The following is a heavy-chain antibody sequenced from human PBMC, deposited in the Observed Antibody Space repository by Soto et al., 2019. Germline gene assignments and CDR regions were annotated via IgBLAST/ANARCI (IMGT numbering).Heavy chain of an antibody. CDR2: IYHSGKT. CDR3: ARTEWLQAFDY. J-gene: IGHJ4*02. CDR1: GGSITSANW. Sequence: PSETLSLTCAVSGGSITSANWWSWVRQPPGKGLEWIGDIYHSGKTNYNPSLKSRVSISVDKSKNHLSLNLSSVTAADTAVYYCARTEWLQAFDYWGQGTLVTVSS. V-gene: IGHV4-4*02. D-gene: IGHD5-12*01.